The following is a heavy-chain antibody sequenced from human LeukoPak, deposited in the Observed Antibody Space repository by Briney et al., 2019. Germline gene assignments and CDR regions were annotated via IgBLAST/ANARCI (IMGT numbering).Heavy chain of an antibody. D-gene: IGHD3-10*01. CDR1: GYSISSGYY. Sequence: PSETLSLTCTVSGYSISSGYYWGWIRQPPGKGLEWIGSIYHSGSTYYNPSLKSRVTISVDTSKNQFSLKLSSVTAADTAVYYCARVAYYYGSGSYSNWFDPWGQGTLVTVSS. V-gene: IGHV4-38-2*02. J-gene: IGHJ5*02. CDR2: IYHSGST. CDR3: ARVAYYYGSGSYSNWFDP.